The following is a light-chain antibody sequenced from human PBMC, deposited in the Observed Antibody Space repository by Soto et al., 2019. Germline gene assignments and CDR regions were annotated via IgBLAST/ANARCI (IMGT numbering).Light chain of an antibody. Sequence: DIQMTQSPSTLSGSVGDRVTTTCRASQTISSWLAWYQQKPGKAPKLLIYKASTLKSGVPSRFSGSGSGTECTLTISSLQPDDFATYYCQHYNSYSEAFGQGTKVDIK. CDR2: KAS. J-gene: IGKJ1*01. CDR3: QHYNSYSEA. V-gene: IGKV1-5*03. CDR1: QTISSW.